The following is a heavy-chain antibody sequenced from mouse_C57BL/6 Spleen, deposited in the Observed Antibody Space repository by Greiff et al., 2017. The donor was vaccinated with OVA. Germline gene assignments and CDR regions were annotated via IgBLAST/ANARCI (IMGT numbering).Heavy chain of an antibody. Sequence: EVKLMESGPGLVKPSQSLSLTCSVTGYSITSGYYWNWIRQFPGNKLEWMGYISYDGSNNYNPSLKNRISITRDTSKNQFFLKLNSVTTEDTATYYCARKGLYYGYGDYAMDYWGQGTSVTVSS. CDR2: ISYDGSN. D-gene: IGHD2-2*01. CDR1: GYSITSGYY. J-gene: IGHJ4*01. CDR3: ARKGLYYGYGDYAMDY. V-gene: IGHV3-6*01.